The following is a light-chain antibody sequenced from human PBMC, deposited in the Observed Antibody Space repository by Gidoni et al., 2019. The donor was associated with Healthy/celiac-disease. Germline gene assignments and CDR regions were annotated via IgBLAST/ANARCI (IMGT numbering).Light chain of an antibody. CDR1: QSVSSN. CDR2: GAS. CDR3: QQHNNWLLT. V-gene: IGKV3-15*01. Sequence: EIVMTQSPATLSVSPGKRATLSCRASQSVSSNLAWYQQKPGQAPRLLIYGASTRATGIPARFSGSGSGTEFTLTISSLQSEDFAVYYCQQHNNWLLTFGGGTKVEIK. J-gene: IGKJ4*01.